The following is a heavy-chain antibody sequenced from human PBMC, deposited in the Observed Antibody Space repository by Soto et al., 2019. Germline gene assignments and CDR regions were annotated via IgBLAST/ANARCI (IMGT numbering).Heavy chain of an antibody. CDR2: IFYSGST. CDR3: ARDSKKVTWYYGMDV. CDR1: GGSISSYY. D-gene: IGHD2-21*02. V-gene: IGHV4-59*01. J-gene: IGHJ6*02. Sequence: KTSETLSLTCTVSGGSISSYYWSWIRQPPGKGLEWIGHIFYSGSTEYNPSLKSRVTISVDMSKTQFSLKLSSVAAADTAVYYCARDSKKVTWYYGMDVWGQGTTVTVSS.